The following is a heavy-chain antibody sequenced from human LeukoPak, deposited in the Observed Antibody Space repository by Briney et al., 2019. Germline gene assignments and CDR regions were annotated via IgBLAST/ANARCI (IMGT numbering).Heavy chain of an antibody. CDR2: IYTSGST. CDR3: AGASSSWTSSYFDY. CDR1: GGSISSYY. V-gene: IGHV4-4*07. D-gene: IGHD6-13*01. J-gene: IGHJ4*02. Sequence: SETLSLTCTVSGGSISSYYWSWIRQPAGKGLEWIGRIYTSGSTNYNPSLKSRVTLSVDTSKNQFSLRLSSVTAADTAVYYCAGASSSWTSSYFDYWGREPWSPSPQ.